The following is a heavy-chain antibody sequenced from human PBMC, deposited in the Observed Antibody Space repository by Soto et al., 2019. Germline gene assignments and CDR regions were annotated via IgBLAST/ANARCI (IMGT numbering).Heavy chain of an antibody. D-gene: IGHD6-6*01. Sequence: PGGSLRLSCAASGFTFSSYAMSWVRQAPGKGLEWVSAISGSGGSTYYADSVKGRFTISRDNSKNTLYLQMNSLRAEDTAVYYCAKEGQLVPYYYYGMDVWGQGTTVTVS. CDR1: GFTFSSYA. J-gene: IGHJ6*02. V-gene: IGHV3-23*01. CDR2: ISGSGGST. CDR3: AKEGQLVPYYYYGMDV.